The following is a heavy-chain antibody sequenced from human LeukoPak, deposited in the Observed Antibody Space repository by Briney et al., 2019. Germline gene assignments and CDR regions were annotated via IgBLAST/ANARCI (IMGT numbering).Heavy chain of an antibody. CDR1: GYTFKNYN. CDR2: IIPILGIA. J-gene: IGHJ4*02. V-gene: IGHV1-69*02. D-gene: IGHD3-3*01. CDR3: AQEDREWSPDY. Sequence: GASVKVSCKASGYTFKNYNINWVRQAPGQGLEWMGRIIPILGIANYAQKFQGRVTITADKSTSTAYMELSSLRSEDTAVYYCAQEDREWSPDYWGQGTLVTVSS.